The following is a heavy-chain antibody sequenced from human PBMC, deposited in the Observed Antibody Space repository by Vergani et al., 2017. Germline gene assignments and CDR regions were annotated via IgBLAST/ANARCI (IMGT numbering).Heavy chain of an antibody. CDR2: IYHSGST. V-gene: IGHV4-38-2*02. J-gene: IGHJ2*01. D-gene: IGHD3-16*01. CDR3: ARDLGPTDYWYFDL. CDR1: GYSISSGYY. Sequence: QVQLQESGPGLVKPSETLSLTCAVSGYSISSGYYWGWIRQPPGKGLEWIGSIYHSGSTYYNPSLKSRVNISVDTSKNQFSLKLSSVTAADTAVYYCARDLGPTDYWYFDLWGRGTLVTVSS.